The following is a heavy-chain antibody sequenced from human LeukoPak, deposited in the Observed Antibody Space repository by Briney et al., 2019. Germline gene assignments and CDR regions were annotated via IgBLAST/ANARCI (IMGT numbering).Heavy chain of an antibody. Sequence: GGSLRLSCAASRFTFSDYYMSWIRQAPGKGLEWVSYFCDSSRYTNYAASVKGRFTISRDNDKTSLYLQIHSRRAEDTAVYYCARVSSSRSFYYWGQGTPVTVSS. J-gene: IGHJ4*02. V-gene: IGHV3-11*05. CDR1: RFTFSDYY. CDR2: FCDSSRYT. D-gene: IGHD6-13*01. CDR3: ARVSSSRSFYY.